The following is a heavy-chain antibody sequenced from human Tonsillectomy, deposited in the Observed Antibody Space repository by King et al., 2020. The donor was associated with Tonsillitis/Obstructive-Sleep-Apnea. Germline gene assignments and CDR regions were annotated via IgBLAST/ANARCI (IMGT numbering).Heavy chain of an antibody. V-gene: IGHV4-34*01. J-gene: IGHJ6*03. D-gene: IGHD2-2*01. CDR1: GGSFSSYY. CDR3: ARGGVVVPAAIAPTQRSHYYYMDV. Sequence: VQLQQWGAGLLKPSETLSLTCGVYGGSFSSYYWIWIRQPPGKGLEWIGEINHSGSTNYNPSLKSRVTISIDTSKNQFSLKLTSVTAADTAVYYCARGGVVVPAAIAPTQRSHYYYMDVWGKGTTVTVSS. CDR2: INHSGST.